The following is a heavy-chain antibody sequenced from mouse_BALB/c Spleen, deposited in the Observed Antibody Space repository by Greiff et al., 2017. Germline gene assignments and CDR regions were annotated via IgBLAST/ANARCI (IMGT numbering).Heavy chain of an antibody. J-gene: IGHJ4*01. D-gene: IGHD1-1*01. Sequence: QLQPSQSLSITCTVSGFSLTSYGVHWVRQSPGKGLEWLGVIWSGGSTDYNAAFISRLSISKDNSKSQVFFKMNSLQANDTAIYYCARGGRFYYAMDYWGQGTSVTVSS. CDR3: ARGGRFYYAMDY. V-gene: IGHV2-2*02. CDR1: GFSLTSYG. CDR2: IWSGGST.